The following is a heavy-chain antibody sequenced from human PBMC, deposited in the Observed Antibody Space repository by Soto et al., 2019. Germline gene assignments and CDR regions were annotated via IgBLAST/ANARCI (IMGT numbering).Heavy chain of an antibody. Sequence: QVQLVESGGGVVQPGRSLRLSCAASGFTFSSYDMHWVRQAPGKGLEWVAVISYDGSNKYYADSVKGRFTISRDNSKNTLYLQMNSLRAEDTAVYYCARDGGEYSSSSHLYWGQGTLVTVSS. V-gene: IGHV3-30-3*01. CDR1: GFTFSSYD. J-gene: IGHJ4*02. CDR2: ISYDGSNK. CDR3: ARDGGEYSSSSHLY. D-gene: IGHD6-6*01.